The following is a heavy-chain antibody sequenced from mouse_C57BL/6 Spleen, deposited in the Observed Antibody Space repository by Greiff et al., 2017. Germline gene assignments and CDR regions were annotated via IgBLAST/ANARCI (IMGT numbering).Heavy chain of an antibody. D-gene: IGHD2-12*01. Sequence: EVKLVESGGGLVQPGGSLSLSCAASGFTFTDYYMSWVRQPPGKALEWLGFIRNKANGYTTEYSASVKGRFTISRDNSQSILYLQMNALIAEDSATYYCARWDSPLFDYWGQGTTLTVSS. V-gene: IGHV7-3*01. CDR3: ARWDSPLFDY. J-gene: IGHJ2*01. CDR2: IRNKANGYTT. CDR1: GFTFTDYY.